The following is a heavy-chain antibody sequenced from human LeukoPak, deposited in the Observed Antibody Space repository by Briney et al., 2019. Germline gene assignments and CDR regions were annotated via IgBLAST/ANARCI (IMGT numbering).Heavy chain of an antibody. Sequence: GESLKISCKGSGYSFTSYWIGWVRQMPGKGLEWMGNIYPGDSDTKYSPSFQGQVTISADRSSNTAYLQWSSLKASDTAIYYCARHPITRYYDSSGYSAGGPDYWGQGTLVTVSS. D-gene: IGHD3-22*01. CDR3: ARHPITRYYDSSGYSAGGPDY. V-gene: IGHV5-51*01. CDR1: GYSFTSYW. CDR2: IYPGDSDT. J-gene: IGHJ4*02.